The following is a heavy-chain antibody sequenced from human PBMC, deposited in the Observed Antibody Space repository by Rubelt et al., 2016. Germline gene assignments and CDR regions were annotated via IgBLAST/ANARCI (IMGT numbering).Heavy chain of an antibody. Sequence: GPGLVKPSETLSLTCTVSGGSISSYYWSWIRQPPGKGLEWIGEINHSGSTNYNPSLKSRVTISVDTSKNQFSLKLSSVTAADTAVYYCARETNIVAAYYFDYWGQGTLVTVSS. CDR2: INHSGST. CDR1: GGSISSYY. J-gene: IGHJ4*02. CDR3: ARETNIVAAYYFDY. D-gene: IGHD5-12*01. V-gene: IGHV4-34*01.